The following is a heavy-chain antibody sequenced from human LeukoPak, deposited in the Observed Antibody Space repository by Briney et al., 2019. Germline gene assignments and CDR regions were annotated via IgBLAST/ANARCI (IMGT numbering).Heavy chain of an antibody. Sequence: GGSLRLSCAAYGFTFSSYGMHWVRQAPGKGLEWVAVISYDGSNKYYADSVKGRFTISRDNSKNTLYLQMNSLRAEDTAVYYCAKRLNGYDFWSAQGDYWGQGTLVTVSS. CDR3: AKRLNGYDFWSAQGDY. J-gene: IGHJ4*02. V-gene: IGHV3-30*18. CDR1: GFTFSSYG. CDR2: ISYDGSNK. D-gene: IGHD3-3*01.